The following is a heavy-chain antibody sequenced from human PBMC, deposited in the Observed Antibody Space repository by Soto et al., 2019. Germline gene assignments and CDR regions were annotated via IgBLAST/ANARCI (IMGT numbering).Heavy chain of an antibody. CDR3: ARDGESSSWFSVYYGMDV. CDR1: GFTFSSYS. V-gene: IGHV3-21*01. CDR2: ISSSSSYI. D-gene: IGHD6-13*01. Sequence: PGGSLRLSCAASGFTFSSYSMNWVRQAPGKGLEWVSSISSSSSYIYYADSVKGRFTISRDNAKNSLYLQMNSLRAEDTAVYYCARDGESSSWFSVYYGMDVWGQGTTVTV. J-gene: IGHJ6*02.